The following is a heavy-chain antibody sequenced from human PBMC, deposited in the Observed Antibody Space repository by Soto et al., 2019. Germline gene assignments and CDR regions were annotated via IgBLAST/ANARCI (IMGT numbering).Heavy chain of an antibody. CDR2: ISGSGGST. CDR1: GFSFSSYA. Sequence: EVQLLESGGGLVQPGGSLRLSCAASGFSFSSYAMSWVRQAPGKGLEWVSVISGSGGSTYYADSVKGRFTISRDNSKNTLNLQMNFLRAEDTAVYYCAKDQDYDFWNGYEDWGQGTLVTVSS. J-gene: IGHJ4*02. V-gene: IGHV3-23*01. CDR3: AKDQDYDFWNGYED. D-gene: IGHD3-3*01.